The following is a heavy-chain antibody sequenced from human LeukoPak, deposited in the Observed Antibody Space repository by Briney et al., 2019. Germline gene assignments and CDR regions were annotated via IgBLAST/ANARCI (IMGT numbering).Heavy chain of an antibody. CDR3: AKTPLRLIIMVRGALDY. CDR1: GFTFTDHP. V-gene: IGHV3-21*04. D-gene: IGHD3-10*01. CDR2: ISSSSNYI. J-gene: IGHJ4*02. Sequence: PGESLRLSCVASGFTFTDHPMNWVRQAPGKGLEWVSSISSSSNYIYYADSVKGRFTISRDNAKNSLYLQMNSLRAEDTAVYYCAKTPLRLIIMVRGALDYWGQGTLVTVSS.